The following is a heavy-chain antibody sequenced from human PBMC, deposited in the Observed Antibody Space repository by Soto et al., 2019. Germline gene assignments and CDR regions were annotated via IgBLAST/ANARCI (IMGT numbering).Heavy chain of an antibody. CDR2: IYYSGST. CDR3: ARVSSSSGSDY. CDR1: GGSISSSSYY. D-gene: IGHD6-6*01. Sequence: SETLSLTCTVSGGSISSSSYYWGWIRQPPGKGLEWIGSIYYSGSTYYNPSLKSRVTISVDTSKNQFSLKLSSVTAADTAVYYCARVSSSSGSDYWGQGTLVTVSS. V-gene: IGHV4-39*01. J-gene: IGHJ4*02.